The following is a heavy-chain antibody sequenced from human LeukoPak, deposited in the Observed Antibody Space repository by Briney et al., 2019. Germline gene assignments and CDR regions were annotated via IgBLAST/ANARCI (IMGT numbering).Heavy chain of an antibody. CDR2: ISNSAANA. D-gene: IGHD3-3*01. Sequence: GGSLRLSCVASGFTFSSYAMSWVRKTPGKGLEWVSVISNSAANAYYADSVKGRFTISRDNSKNTLYLQMNSLRVEDTAVYYCATYPYYDFWSGYYTSGFDYWGQGTLVTVSS. CDR3: ATYPYYDFWSGYYTSGFDY. V-gene: IGHV3-23*01. J-gene: IGHJ4*02. CDR1: GFTFSSYA.